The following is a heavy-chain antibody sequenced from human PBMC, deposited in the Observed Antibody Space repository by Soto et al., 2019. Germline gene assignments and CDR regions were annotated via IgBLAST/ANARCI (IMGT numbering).Heavy chain of an antibody. CDR3: AYGGSCDY. D-gene: IGHD1-26*01. CDR2: ISTSGSTI. J-gene: IGHJ4*02. Sequence: GSLRLSCAASGFSFNTYEMNWVRQAPGKGLEWVSYISTSGSTIYYADSVKGRFTISRDNGKNSLYLQMNSLRAEDTAVYYCAYGGSCDYWGQGTQVTVSS. V-gene: IGHV3-48*03. CDR1: GFSFNTYE.